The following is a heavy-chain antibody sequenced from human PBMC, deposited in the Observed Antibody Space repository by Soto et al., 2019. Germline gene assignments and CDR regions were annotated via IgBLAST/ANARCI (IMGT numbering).Heavy chain of an antibody. Sequence: ASVKVSCKASGYTFTNYGITWVRQAPGQGLEWMGWISYNGNTNYAQNLQGRVTMTTDTSTNTAYMELRGLSSDDTAVYYCARVEDYFDSSGYNHWGQGTLVTVSS. J-gene: IGHJ5*02. D-gene: IGHD3-22*01. CDR3: ARVEDYFDSSGYNH. V-gene: IGHV1-18*04. CDR1: GYTFTNYG. CDR2: ISYNGNT.